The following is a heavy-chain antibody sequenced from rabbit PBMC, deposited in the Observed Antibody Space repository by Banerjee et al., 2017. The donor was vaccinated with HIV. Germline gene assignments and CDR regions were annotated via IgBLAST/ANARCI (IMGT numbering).Heavy chain of an antibody. J-gene: IGHJ4*01. V-gene: IGHV1S7*01. Sequence: QLVESGGGLVQPGGSLKLSCKASGFDFSSYYYMCWVRQAPGKGLEWIGYIDPVFGSTYYERGVNGQFTISGHNAQNTLYLQLNSLTAADTATYYCARGYTAGYAGYGYAYYFNLWGPGTLVTV. D-gene: IGHD6-1*01. CDR1: GFDFSSYY. CDR2: IDPVFGST. CDR3: ARGYTAGYAGYGYAYYFNL.